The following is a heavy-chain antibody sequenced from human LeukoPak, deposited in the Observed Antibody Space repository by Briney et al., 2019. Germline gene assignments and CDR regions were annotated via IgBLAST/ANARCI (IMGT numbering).Heavy chain of an antibody. V-gene: IGHV3-23*01. CDR3: AKTHETYYYDSSGYFDY. D-gene: IGHD3-22*01. Sequence: GSLDPSFSTSGFPFNSYALSWVRPAPGKGLGWVSGVSGSGGSTYYADSMKGRFTISRDNSKHTLYLQMNSLRAEDTAVYYCAKTHETYYYDSSGYFDYWGQGTLVTVSS. J-gene: IGHJ4*02. CDR1: GFPFNSYA. CDR2: VSGSGGST.